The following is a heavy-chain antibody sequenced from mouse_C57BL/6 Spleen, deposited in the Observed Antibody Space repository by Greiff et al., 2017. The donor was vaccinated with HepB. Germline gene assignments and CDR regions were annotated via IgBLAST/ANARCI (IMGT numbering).Heavy chain of an antibody. V-gene: IGHV1-26*01. Sequence: EVQLQQSGPELVKPGASVKISCKASGYTFTDYYMNWVKQSHGKSLEWIGDINPNNGGTSYNQKFKGKATLTVDKSSSTAYMELRSLTSEDSAVYYCARLGHDYLDYWGQGTTLTVSS. J-gene: IGHJ2*01. D-gene: IGHD2-3*01. CDR1: GYTFTDYY. CDR2: INPNNGGT. CDR3: ARLGHDYLDY.